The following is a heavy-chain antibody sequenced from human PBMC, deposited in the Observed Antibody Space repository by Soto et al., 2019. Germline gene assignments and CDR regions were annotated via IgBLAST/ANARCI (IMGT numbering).Heavy chain of an antibody. J-gene: IGHJ4*02. V-gene: IGHV3-48*03. CDR3: ARLGIKDSSREFDS. Sequence: PGGSLRLSCAASGFPFSISEMIWVRQAPGKGLEWISYISTSGITIHYADSVKGRFTVSRDNAKNSLYLQMSSLRAEDTAVYFCARLGIKDSSREFDSWSQGTVVTVS. CDR2: ISTSGITI. CDR1: GFPFSISE. D-gene: IGHD2-21*01.